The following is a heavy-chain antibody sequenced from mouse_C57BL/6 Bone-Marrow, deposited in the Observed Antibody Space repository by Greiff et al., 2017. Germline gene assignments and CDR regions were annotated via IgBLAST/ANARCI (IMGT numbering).Heavy chain of an antibody. Sequence: EVQLVESEGGLVQPGSSMKLSCTASGFTFSDYYMAWVRQVPEKGLEWVANINYDGSSTYYLDSLKSRFIISRDNAKNILYLQMSSLKSEDTATYYCARVPTAHYAMDYWGQGTSVTVSS. CDR1: GFTFSDYY. D-gene: IGHD4-1*02. CDR2: INYDGSST. CDR3: ARVPTAHYAMDY. V-gene: IGHV5-16*01. J-gene: IGHJ4*01.